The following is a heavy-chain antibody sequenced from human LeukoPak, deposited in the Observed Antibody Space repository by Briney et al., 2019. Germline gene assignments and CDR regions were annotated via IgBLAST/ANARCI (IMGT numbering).Heavy chain of an antibody. Sequence: ASVKVSCKASGYTFTSYGISWVRQAPGQGLEWMAWISAYNGNTNYAQKLQGRVTMTTDTSTSTAYMELRSLRSDDTAVYYCARLGYSSGLYYFDYWGQGTLVTVSS. CDR1: GYTFTSYG. CDR3: ARLGYSSGLYYFDY. D-gene: IGHD5-18*01. CDR2: ISAYNGNT. V-gene: IGHV1-18*01. J-gene: IGHJ4*02.